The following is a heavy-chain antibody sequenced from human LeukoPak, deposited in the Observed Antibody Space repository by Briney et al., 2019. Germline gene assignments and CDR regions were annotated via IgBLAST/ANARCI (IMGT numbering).Heavy chain of an antibody. J-gene: IGHJ6*02. D-gene: IGHD5-18*01. CDR3: ARKGYSYGYMGYYYGMDV. CDR2: IYYSGST. CDR1: GGSISSYY. V-gene: IGHV4-59*01. Sequence: KPSETLSLTCTVSGGSISSYYWSWIRQPPGKGLEWLGYIYYSGSTNYNPSLKSRVTISVDTSKNQFSLKLSSVTAADTAVYYCARKGYSYGYMGYYYGMDVWGQGTTVTVSS.